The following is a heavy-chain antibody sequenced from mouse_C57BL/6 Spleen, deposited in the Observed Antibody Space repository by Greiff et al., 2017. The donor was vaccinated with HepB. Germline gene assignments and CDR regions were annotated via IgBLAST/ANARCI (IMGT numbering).Heavy chain of an antibody. CDR3: ARDYSNNYYAIDY. D-gene: IGHD2-5*01. CDR2: IDPSDSYT. Sequence: QVQLQQPGAELVRPGTSVKLSCKASGYTFTSYWMHWVKQRPGQGLEWIGVIDPSDSYTNYNQKFKGKATLTVDTSSSTAYMQLSSLTSEDSAVYYCARDYSNNYYAIDYWGQGTSVTVSS. J-gene: IGHJ4*01. CDR1: GYTFTSYW. V-gene: IGHV1-59*01.